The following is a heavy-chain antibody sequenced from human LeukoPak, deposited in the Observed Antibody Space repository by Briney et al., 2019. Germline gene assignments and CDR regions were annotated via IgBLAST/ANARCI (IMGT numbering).Heavy chain of an antibody. V-gene: IGHV4-4*07. CDR2: VHRSGDT. Sequence: SETLSLTCTVSGGSIGSSYWSWIRQPAGKGLEWIGRVHRSGDTNSNPSLKSRLTMSVETSKNQISLRLRSVSAADTAVYYCARDDFEYSVQYGMDVWGQGTTVTVSS. CDR3: ARDDFEYSVQYGMDV. D-gene: IGHD3-9*01. CDR1: GGSIGSSY. J-gene: IGHJ6*02.